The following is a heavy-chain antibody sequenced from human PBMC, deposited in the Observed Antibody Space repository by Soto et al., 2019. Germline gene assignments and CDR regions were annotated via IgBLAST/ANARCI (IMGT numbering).Heavy chain of an antibody. CDR1: GDTFHSYY. V-gene: IGHV1-46*02. CDR3: ARMGVGYCSGGSCLTFDY. J-gene: IGHJ4*02. CDR2: IYPSGGAT. D-gene: IGHD2-15*01. Sequence: GASVKVSCKASGDTFHSYYLHWVRQAPGQGPEWMGIIYPSGGATTYAQKLQGRVTMTTDTSTSTAYMELRSLRSDDTAVYYCARMGVGYCSGGSCLTFDYWGQGTLVTVSS.